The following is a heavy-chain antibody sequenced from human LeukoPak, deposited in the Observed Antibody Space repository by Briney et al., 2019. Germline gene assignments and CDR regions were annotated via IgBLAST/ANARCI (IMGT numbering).Heavy chain of an antibody. V-gene: IGHV4-4*09. CDR2: IYNGVPT. CDR3: VQTTGWPGFDY. J-gene: IGHJ4*02. CDR1: GVSISRFY. D-gene: IGHD6-19*01. Sequence: PSETLSLTCTTSGVSISRFYWSWVRQPPGKGLEWIGNIYNGVPTFFNPSLKSRVTISVDTSRRQFSLELASVTAADTAVYYCVQTTGWPGFDYWGQGILVTVSP.